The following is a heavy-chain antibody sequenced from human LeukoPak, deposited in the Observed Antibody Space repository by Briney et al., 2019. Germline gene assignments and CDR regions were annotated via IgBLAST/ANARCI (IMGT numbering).Heavy chain of an antibody. CDR1: GFTFSHAW. CDR2: IKSKIDGGTT. J-gene: IGHJ5*02. Sequence: PGGSLRLSCAASGFTFSHAWMSWVRQAPGKGLEWVGRIKSKIDGGTTDYAAPVKGRFTISRDDSKNTLYLQMNSLKTEDTALYYCTTVIRSDGRAAAGWFDPWGQGTLVTVSS. CDR3: TTVIRSDGRAAAGWFDP. D-gene: IGHD6-13*01. V-gene: IGHV3-15*01.